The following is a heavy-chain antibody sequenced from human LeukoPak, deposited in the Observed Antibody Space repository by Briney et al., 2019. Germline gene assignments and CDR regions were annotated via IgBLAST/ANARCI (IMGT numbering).Heavy chain of an antibody. J-gene: IGHJ4*02. CDR3: ARDSTPLEWLFLSLDY. CDR1: GFTFSSYG. Sequence: GGSLRLSCAASGFTFSSYGMHWVRQAPGKGLEWVAVISYDGSNKYYADSVKGRFTISRDNSKNTLYLQMNSLRAEDTAVYYCARDSTPLEWLFLSLDYWGQGTLVTVSS. D-gene: IGHD3-3*01. V-gene: IGHV3-30*03. CDR2: ISYDGSNK.